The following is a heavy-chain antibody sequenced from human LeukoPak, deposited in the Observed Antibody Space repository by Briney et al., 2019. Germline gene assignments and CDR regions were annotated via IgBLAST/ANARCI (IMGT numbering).Heavy chain of an antibody. V-gene: IGHV4-31*03. D-gene: IGHD3-3*01. CDR2: IYYSGST. CDR3: ARDLGVEYYDFWSGYYTSYGMDV. J-gene: IGHJ6*02. Sequence: SETLSLTCTVSGGFISSGGYYWSWIRQHPGKGLEWIGYIYYSGSTYYNPSLKSRVTISVDTSKNQFSLKLSSVTAADTAVYYCARDLGVEYYDFWSGYYTSYGMDVWGQGTTVTVSS. CDR1: GGFISSGGYY.